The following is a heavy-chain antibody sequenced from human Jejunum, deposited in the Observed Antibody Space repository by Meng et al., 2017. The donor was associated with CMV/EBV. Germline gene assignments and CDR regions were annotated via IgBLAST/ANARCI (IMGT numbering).Heavy chain of an antibody. CDR3: ARGRRNEPLFDY. V-gene: IGHV1-69*13. CDR1: GGSFSTHT. D-gene: IGHD1-14*01. Sequence: VQLVRSGAEVKKPGSSVKVACKTSGGSFSTHTFSWVRHAPGQGLEWMGGLIAVFDKTKAAPRFQDRVTFTADESTSTAYMELSSLTFDDTAVYFCARGRRNEPLFDYWGQGTLVTVSS. CDR2: LIAVFDKT. J-gene: IGHJ4*02.